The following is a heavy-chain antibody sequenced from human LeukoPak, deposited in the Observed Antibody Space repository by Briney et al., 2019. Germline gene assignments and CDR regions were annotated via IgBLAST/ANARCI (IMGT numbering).Heavy chain of an antibody. J-gene: IGHJ4*02. CDR2: SYYSGST. CDR1: GGSISSYY. Sequence: SETLSLTCTVPGGSISSYYWSWIRQPPGKGLEWIGYSYYSGSTNYNPSLKSRVTISVDTSKNQFSLKLSSVTAADTAVYYCATVVTKDYFDYWGQGTLVTVSS. D-gene: IGHD4-17*01. CDR3: ATVVTKDYFDY. V-gene: IGHV4-59*01.